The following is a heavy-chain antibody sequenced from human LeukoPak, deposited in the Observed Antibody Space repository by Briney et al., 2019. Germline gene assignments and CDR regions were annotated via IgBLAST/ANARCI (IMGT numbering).Heavy chain of an antibody. CDR2: IYPDDSET. V-gene: IGHV5-51*01. J-gene: IGHJ3*01. D-gene: IGHD2-2*01. Sequence: GESLKISCKGSGYLLDTFWIGWVRQKPGKGLEWMGVIYPDDSETRYSPSFQGQVIISADKSINTAYLQWTSLKASDTAMHCARPIDSTSHIKWAFDLWGQGTMVTVSS. CDR1: GYLLDTFW. CDR3: ARPIDSTSHIKWAFDL.